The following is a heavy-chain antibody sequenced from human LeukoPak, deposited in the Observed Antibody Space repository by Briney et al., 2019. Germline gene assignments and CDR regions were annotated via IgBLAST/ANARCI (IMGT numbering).Heavy chain of an antibody. CDR3: ARSGYGYDY. V-gene: IGHV4-59*08. D-gene: IGHD5-12*01. CDR2: VYYSGRT. J-gene: IGHJ4*02. CDR1: GGSIGSYY. Sequence: PSETLSLTCTVSGGSIGSYYWSWIRQPPGKGLEWIGYVYYSGRTNYNPSLRGRVTISVDTSKNQFSLKLSSVTAADTAVYYCARSGYGYDYWGQGTLVTVSS.